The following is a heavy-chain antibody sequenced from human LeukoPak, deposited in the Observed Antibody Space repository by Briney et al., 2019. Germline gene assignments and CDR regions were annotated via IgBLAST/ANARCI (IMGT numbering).Heavy chain of an antibody. CDR2: INPNSGGT. J-gene: IGHJ6*02. D-gene: IGHD3-10*01. CDR3: FVRFLLFGEGNYGMDV. V-gene: IGHV1-2*02. Sequence: ASVRVSCKASGYTFTGYYMHWVRQAPGQGLEWMGWINPNSGGTNYAQKFQGRVDMTRDTSISTAYLVLSRLTSDDSAVYYCFVRFLLFGEGNYGMDVWGQGATVTVSS. CDR1: GYTFTGYY.